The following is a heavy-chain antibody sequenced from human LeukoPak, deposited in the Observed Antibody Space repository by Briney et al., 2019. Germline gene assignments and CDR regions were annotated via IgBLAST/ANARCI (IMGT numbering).Heavy chain of an antibody. V-gene: IGHV5-10-1*01. CDR3: ARRIAVAGTEIDY. CDR1: GYSFTSYW. D-gene: IGHD6-19*01. Sequence: GESLKISCKGSGYSFTSYWISWVRQMPGKGLEWMGRIDPSDSYTNYSPSFRGHVTISADKSISTAYLQWSSLKASDTAMYYCARRIAVAGTEIDYWGQGTLVTVSS. CDR2: IDPSDSYT. J-gene: IGHJ4*02.